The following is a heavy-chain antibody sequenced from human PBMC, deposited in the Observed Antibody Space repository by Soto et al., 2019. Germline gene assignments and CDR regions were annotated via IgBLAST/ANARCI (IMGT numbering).Heavy chain of an antibody. J-gene: IGHJ6*02. CDR3: ARVGPLVVPAAPSQDCGMDV. CDR1: GGSISSSNW. Sequence: QVQLQESGPGLVKPSGTLSLTCAVSGGSISSSNWWSWVRQPPGKGLAWIGEIYHSGGTNYNPPRTSRVTVSVDKSKIQFSLKRSSVTAADTAVYYCARVGPLVVPAAPSQDCGMDVWGQGTTVTVSS. D-gene: IGHD2-2*01. V-gene: IGHV4-4*02. CDR2: IYHSGGT.